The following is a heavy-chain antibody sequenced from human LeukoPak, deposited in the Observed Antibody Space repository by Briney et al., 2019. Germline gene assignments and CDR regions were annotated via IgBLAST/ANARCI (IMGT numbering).Heavy chain of an antibody. CDR1: GFTFSIYW. CDR3: ARDHYYYDSSGYSTWFDP. Sequence: GGSLRLSCAASGFTFSIYWMSWVRQAPGKGLEWVANIKQDGSEKYYVDSVKGRFTISRDNAKNSLYLQMNSLRAEDTAVYYCARDHYYYDSSGYSTWFDPWGQGNLVNVSS. J-gene: IGHJ5*02. D-gene: IGHD3-22*01. V-gene: IGHV3-7*04. CDR2: IKQDGSEK.